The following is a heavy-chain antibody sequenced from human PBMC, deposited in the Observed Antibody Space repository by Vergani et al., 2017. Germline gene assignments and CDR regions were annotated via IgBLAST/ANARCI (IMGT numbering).Heavy chain of an antibody. CDR2: ISSSSSTI. Sequence: EVQLVESGGGLVQPGGSLRLSCAASGFTFSSYSMNWVRQAPGKGLEWVSYISSSSSTIYYADSVKGRFTISRDNAKNSLYLQMNSLRAEDTAVYYCAKDVEYSSSSGLDYWGQGTLVTVSS. D-gene: IGHD6-6*01. CDR3: AKDVEYSSSSGLDY. CDR1: GFTFSSYS. V-gene: IGHV3-48*01. J-gene: IGHJ4*02.